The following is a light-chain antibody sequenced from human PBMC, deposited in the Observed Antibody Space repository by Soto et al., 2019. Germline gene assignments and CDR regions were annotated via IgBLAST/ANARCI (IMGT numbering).Light chain of an antibody. V-gene: IGKV1-39*01. CDR3: QQSYSTTWT. CDR2: AAS. CDR1: QGISTY. Sequence: DIQMTQSPSSLSASVGDRVTITYRASQGISTYLNWYLQKPGKAPKLLIYAASSLQSGVPSRFSGSGSETDFTLTISSLQPEDFATYSCQQSYSTTWTFGQGTKVEIQ. J-gene: IGKJ1*01.